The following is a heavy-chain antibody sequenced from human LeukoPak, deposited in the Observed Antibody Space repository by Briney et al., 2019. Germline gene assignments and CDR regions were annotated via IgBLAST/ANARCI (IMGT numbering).Heavy chain of an antibody. CDR3: ARDSVATNDAFDI. CDR1: GFTFNYYS. J-gene: IGHJ3*02. Sequence: GGSLRLSCEASGFTFNYYSMNWVRQAPGKGLEWVSSISSSSGYIYYADSVKGRFTISRDNAKNSLYLQMNSLRAEDTAVYYCARDSVATNDAFDIWGQGTMVTVSS. V-gene: IGHV3-21*04. D-gene: IGHD5-12*01. CDR2: ISSSSGYI.